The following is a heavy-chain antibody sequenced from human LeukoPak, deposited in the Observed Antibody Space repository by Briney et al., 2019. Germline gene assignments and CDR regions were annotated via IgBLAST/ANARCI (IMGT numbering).Heavy chain of an antibody. J-gene: IGHJ4*02. V-gene: IGHV4-59*05. CDR1: GFTFSNYE. CDR3: AREGYTMVRGVPLDD. Sequence: GSLRLSCAASGFTFSNYEMNWVRQVPGKGLECIGSIYYGGRTYYNPSLKSRVTISVDTSKNQFSLKVTSVTAADTAVYYCAREGYTMVRGVPLDDWGQGTLVTVSP. D-gene: IGHD3-10*01. CDR2: IYYGGRT.